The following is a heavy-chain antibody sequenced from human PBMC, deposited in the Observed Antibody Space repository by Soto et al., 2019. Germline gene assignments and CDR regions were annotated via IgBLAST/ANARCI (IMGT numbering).Heavy chain of an antibody. CDR1: GFTFINSA. CDR2: SSGREGNT. D-gene: IGHD1-26*01. CDR3: AKGPTWGS. V-gene: IGHV3-23*04. Sequence: EVQLVESGGDLVQPGGSLRLSCVASGFTFINSAMNWVRQAPGKGLEWVSVSSGREGNTYYSDSVRGRFTISRDNSKSTLYLQMNSLRGEDTAVYYCAKGPTWGSWGQGTLVTVSS. J-gene: IGHJ5*02.